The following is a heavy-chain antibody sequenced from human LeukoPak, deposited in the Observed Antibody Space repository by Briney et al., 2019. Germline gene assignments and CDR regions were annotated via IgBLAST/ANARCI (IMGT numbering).Heavy chain of an antibody. CDR2: ISSSSSYI. Sequence: PGGSLRLSCAASGFTFSSYSMNWVRQAPGKGLEWVSSISSSSSYIYYADSVKGRFTISRDNAKNSLYLQMNSLRAEDTAVYYCARHIVVVTATPDAFDIWGQGTMVTVSS. V-gene: IGHV3-21*01. CDR1: GFTFSSYS. J-gene: IGHJ3*02. D-gene: IGHD2-21*02. CDR3: ARHIVVVTATPDAFDI.